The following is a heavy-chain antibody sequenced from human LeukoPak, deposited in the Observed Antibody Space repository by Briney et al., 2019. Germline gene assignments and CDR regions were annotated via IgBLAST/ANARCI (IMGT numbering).Heavy chain of an antibody. CDR2: INHSGST. Sequence: PSETLSLTCAVYGGSFSGYYWSWIRQPPGKGLEWIGEINHSGSTNYNPSLKSRVTISVDTSKNQFSLKLSSVTAADTAVYYCARGQMLWYSYGKPPKTYYFDYWGQGTLVTVSS. V-gene: IGHV4-34*01. D-gene: IGHD5-18*01. CDR1: GGSFSGYY. CDR3: ARGQMLWYSYGKPPKTYYFDY. J-gene: IGHJ4*02.